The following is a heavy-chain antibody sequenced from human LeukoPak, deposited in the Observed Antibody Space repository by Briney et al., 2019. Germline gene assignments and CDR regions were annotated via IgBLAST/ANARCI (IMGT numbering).Heavy chain of an antibody. CDR2: ISWNSGSI. J-gene: IGHJ3*02. CDR3: ARVGGDGYNNDAFDI. D-gene: IGHD5-24*01. V-gene: IGHV3-9*01. Sequence: QPGRSLRLSCAASGFTFDDYAMHWVRQAPGKGLEWVSGISWNSGSIGYADSVKGRFTISRDNAKNSLYLQMNSLRAEDTALYYCARVGGDGYNNDAFDIWGQGTMVTVSS. CDR1: GFTFDDYA.